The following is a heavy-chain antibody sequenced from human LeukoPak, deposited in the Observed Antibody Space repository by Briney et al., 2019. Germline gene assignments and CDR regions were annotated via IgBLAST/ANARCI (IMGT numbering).Heavy chain of an antibody. J-gene: IGHJ4*02. V-gene: IGHV1-69*05. CDR2: IIPIFGTA. CDR1: GGTFSSYA. Sequence: ASVKVSCKASGGTFSSYANSWVRQAPGQGLEWMGRIIPIFGTANYAQKFQGRVTITTDESTSTAYMELSSLRSEDTAVYYCARDMDYYDSRFFDYWGQGTLVTVSS. CDR3: ARDMDYYDSRFFDY. D-gene: IGHD3-22*01.